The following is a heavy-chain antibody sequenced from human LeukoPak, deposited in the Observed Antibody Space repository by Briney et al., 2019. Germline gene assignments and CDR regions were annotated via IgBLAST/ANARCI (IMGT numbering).Heavy chain of an antibody. J-gene: IGHJ4*02. CDR1: GFTVSSNY. D-gene: IGHD4/OR15-4a*01. CDR2: IYSGGST. Sequence: GSLRLSCAASGFTVSSNYMSWVRQAPGKGLEWVSVIYSGGSTYYADSVKGRFTISGDNSKNTLYLQMNSLRAEDTAVYYCARRAGAYSHPYDYWGQGTLVTVSS. CDR3: ARRAGAYSHPYDY. V-gene: IGHV3-53*01.